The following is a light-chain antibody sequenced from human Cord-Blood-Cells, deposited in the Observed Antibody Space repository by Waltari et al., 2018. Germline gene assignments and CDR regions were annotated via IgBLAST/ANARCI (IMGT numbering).Light chain of an antibody. CDR3: QQYNNWPLT. Sequence: EIVMTQSPATLSVSPGERSTPSCRASQSVSSNLAWYQQKPGQAPRLLIYCASTRATGIPARFSGSGSGTEFTLTISSLQSEDFAVYYCQQYNNWPLTFGQGTRLEIK. J-gene: IGKJ5*01. CDR2: CAS. CDR1: QSVSSN. V-gene: IGKV3-15*01.